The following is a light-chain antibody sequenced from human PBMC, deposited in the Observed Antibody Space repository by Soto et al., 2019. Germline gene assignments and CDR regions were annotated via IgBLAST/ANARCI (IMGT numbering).Light chain of an antibody. V-gene: IGKV3-11*01. CDR2: DAS. CDR3: QQRTTSPLT. CDR1: QSISSH. Sequence: EIVLTQSPATLSLSPGERATLSCRASQSISSHLAWYQQKPGQAPRLLMYDASNRATGIPARFSGSGSGTDFTLIISSLEPEDFAVYYCQQRTTSPLTFGGGTMVEIK. J-gene: IGKJ4*01.